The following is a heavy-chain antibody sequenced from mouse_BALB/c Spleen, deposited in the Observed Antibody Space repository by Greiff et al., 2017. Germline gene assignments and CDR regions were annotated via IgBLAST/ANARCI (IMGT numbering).Heavy chain of an antibody. V-gene: IGHV5-12-2*01. Sequence: EVQRVESGGGLVQPGGSLKLSCAASGFTFSSYTMSWVRQTPEKRLEWVAYISNGGGSTYYPDTVKGRFTISRDNAKNTLYRQMSSLKSEDTAMYYCARRRSFFYAMDYWGQGTSVNVSS. CDR1: GFTFSSYT. CDR2: ISNGGGST. CDR3: ARRRSFFYAMDY. J-gene: IGHJ4*01. D-gene: IGHD1-1*01.